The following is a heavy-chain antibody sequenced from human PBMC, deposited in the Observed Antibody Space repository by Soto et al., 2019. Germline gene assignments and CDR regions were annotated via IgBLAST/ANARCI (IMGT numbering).Heavy chain of an antibody. J-gene: IGHJ6*03. CDR1: GYTFTSYY. CDR3: ARDLSRRFLEWLPNYYYMDV. CDR2: INPSGGST. Sequence: GASVKASCKASGYTFTSYYMHWVRQAPGQGLEWMGIINPSGGSTSYAQNFQGRVTMTRDTSTSTVYMELSSLRSEDTAVYYCARDLSRRFLEWLPNYYYMDVWGKGTTVTVSS. V-gene: IGHV1-46*03. D-gene: IGHD3-3*01.